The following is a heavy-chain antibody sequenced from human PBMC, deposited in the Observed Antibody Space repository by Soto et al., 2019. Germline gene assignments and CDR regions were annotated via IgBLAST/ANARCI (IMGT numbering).Heavy chain of an antibody. V-gene: IGHV3-23*01. D-gene: IGHD2-15*01. CDR3: AKVPGYCSGGSCWGAFDI. Sequence: GGSLRLSCAASGFTFSSYAMSWVRQAPGKGLEWVSAISGSGGSTYYADSVKGRFTISRDNSKNTLYLQMNGLRAEDTAVYYCAKVPGYCSGGSCWGAFDIWGQGTMVTVSS. J-gene: IGHJ3*02. CDR1: GFTFSSYA. CDR2: ISGSGGST.